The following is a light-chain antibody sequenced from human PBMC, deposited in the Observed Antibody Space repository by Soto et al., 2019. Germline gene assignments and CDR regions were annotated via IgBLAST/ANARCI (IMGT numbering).Light chain of an antibody. J-gene: IGKJ1*01. V-gene: IGKV3-15*01. CDR3: QQYNNWPRT. CDR2: GAS. CDR1: QSVSSSY. Sequence: EIVLKQSPGTLSLSPGERATLSCRASQSVSSSYLAWYQQKPGQSPRLLIYGASTRATGIPVRFSGSGSGTDFILTISSLQSEDSAVYYCQQYNNWPRTFGQGTKVDIK.